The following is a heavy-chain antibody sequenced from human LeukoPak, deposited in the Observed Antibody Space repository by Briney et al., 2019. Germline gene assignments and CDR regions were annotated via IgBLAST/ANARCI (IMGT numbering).Heavy chain of an antibody. V-gene: IGHV3-21*01. CDR1: GFTFSSYS. Sequence: GGSLRLSCAASGFTFSSYSMNWVRQAPGKGLEWVSSISSSSSYIYYADSVKGRFTISRDNAKNSLYLQMNSLRAEDTAVYYCARSVAGPYALDYWGQGTLVTVSS. J-gene: IGHJ4*02. CDR2: ISSSSSYI. CDR3: ARSVAGPYALDY. D-gene: IGHD6-19*01.